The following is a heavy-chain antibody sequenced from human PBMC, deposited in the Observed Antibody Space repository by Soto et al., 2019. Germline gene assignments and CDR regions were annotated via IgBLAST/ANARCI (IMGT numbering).Heavy chain of an antibody. CDR3: ARDRPDTIFGVVPWYYYGMDV. CDR1: GFTFSSYA. V-gene: IGHV3-30-3*01. J-gene: IGHJ6*02. D-gene: IGHD3-3*01. Sequence: GGSLRLSCAASGFTFSSYAMHWVRQAPGKGLEWVAVISYDGSNKYYADSVKGRFTISRDNSKNTLYLQMNSLRAEDTAVYYCARDRPDTIFGVVPWYYYGMDVWGQGTTVTVSS. CDR2: ISYDGSNK.